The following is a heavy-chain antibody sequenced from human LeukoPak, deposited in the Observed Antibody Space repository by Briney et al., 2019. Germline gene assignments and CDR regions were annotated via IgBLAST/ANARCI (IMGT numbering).Heavy chain of an antibody. CDR2: IRYDGRNK. D-gene: IGHD2-8*02. V-gene: IGHV3-30*02. CDR3: AKGTLGSCSGAKCYEFDN. CDR1: GFTFSNYA. J-gene: IGHJ4*02. Sequence: GGSLRLSCAASGFTFSNYAMHWVRQAPGKGLEWVTFIRYDGRNKYYADSVKGRFTISRDNSRNTLYLQMNSLRAEDSALYFCAKGTLGSCSGAKCYEFDNWGQGTLVTVSS.